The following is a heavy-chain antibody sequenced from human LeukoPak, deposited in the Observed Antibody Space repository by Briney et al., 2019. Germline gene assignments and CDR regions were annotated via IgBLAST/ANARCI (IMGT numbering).Heavy chain of an antibody. J-gene: IGHJ4*02. V-gene: IGHV3-30*02. CDR3: AKEGTASKPSDLDY. CDR1: GFIFSDYG. Sequence: GGSLRLSCAASGFIFSDYGIHWVRQAPGKGLEWVAFIRFDGSSKYYTDSVKGRFTISRDNSRNTVYLQMNSLRVEDTAVYYCAKEGTASKPSDLDYWGQGTLVTVSS. D-gene: IGHD1/OR15-1a*01. CDR2: IRFDGSSK.